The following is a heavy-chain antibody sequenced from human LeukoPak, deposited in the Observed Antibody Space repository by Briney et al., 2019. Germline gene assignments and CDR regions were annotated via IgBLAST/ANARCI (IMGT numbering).Heavy chain of an antibody. Sequence: SETLSLTCSVSGGSINSYYWTWIRQPPGKGPEWLAHIFHSGITYYNPSRKSRVTISVDTSKNQFSLKLTSVIAPDTAVYYCARHRQYDPDAFDIWGQGTMVTVSS. D-gene: IGHD3-16*01. J-gene: IGHJ3*02. CDR1: GGSINSYY. V-gene: IGHV4-59*08. CDR2: IFHSGIT. CDR3: ARHRQYDPDAFDI.